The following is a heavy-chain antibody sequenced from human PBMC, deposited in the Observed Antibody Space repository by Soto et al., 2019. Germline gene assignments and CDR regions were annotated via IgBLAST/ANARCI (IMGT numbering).Heavy chain of an antibody. Sequence: PSETLSLTCTVSGGSISSYYWSWIRQPPGKGLEWIGYIYYSGSTNYNPSLKSRVTISVDTSKNQFSLKLSSVTAADTAVYYCARASVGPYSSSWLLWGQGTLVTVSS. J-gene: IGHJ1*01. D-gene: IGHD6-13*01. CDR3: ARASVGPYSSSWLL. CDR2: IYYSGST. V-gene: IGHV4-59*01. CDR1: GGSISSYY.